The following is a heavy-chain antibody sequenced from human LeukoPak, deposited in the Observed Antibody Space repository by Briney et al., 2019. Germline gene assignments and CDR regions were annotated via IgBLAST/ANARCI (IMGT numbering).Heavy chain of an antibody. D-gene: IGHD3-10*01. Sequence: SETLSLTCTVSGYSISSGYYWGWIRQPPGKGLEWIGSIYHSGSTYYNPSLKSRVTISVDTSKNQFSLKLSSVTAADTAVYYCASGGRYYGSGTLPIDYWGQGTLVTVSS. CDR1: GYSISSGYY. J-gene: IGHJ4*02. CDR2: IYHSGST. V-gene: IGHV4-38-2*02. CDR3: ASGGRYYGSGTLPIDY.